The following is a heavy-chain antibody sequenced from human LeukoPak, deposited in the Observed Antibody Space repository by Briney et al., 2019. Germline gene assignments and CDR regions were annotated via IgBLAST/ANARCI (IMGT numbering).Heavy chain of an antibody. J-gene: IGHJ4*02. V-gene: IGHV3-30-3*01. CDR2: ISYDGNNK. CDR1: GFTFSSYA. Sequence: GGSLRLSCAASGFTFSSYAIHWVRQAPGKGLEWVAVISYDGNNKYYADSVKGRFTISRDNSKNTLYLQMNSLRAEDTAVYYCATSKESPGGNSPFDYWGQGTLVTVSS. D-gene: IGHD4-23*01. CDR3: ATSKESPGGNSPFDY.